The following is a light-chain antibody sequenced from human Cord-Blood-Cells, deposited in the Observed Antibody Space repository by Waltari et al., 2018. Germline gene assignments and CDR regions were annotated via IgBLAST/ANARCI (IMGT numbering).Light chain of an antibody. CDR2: DVS. J-gene: IGLJ1*01. CDR1: ALPKQY. CDR3: SSYTSSSTYV. V-gene: IGLV2-14*01. Sequence: LTQPPSVSVSPGQTARITCSGDALPKQYAYWYQQHPGKAPKLMIYDVSKRPSGVSNRFSGSKSGNTASLTISGLQAEDEADYYCSSYTSSSTYVFGTGTKVTVL.